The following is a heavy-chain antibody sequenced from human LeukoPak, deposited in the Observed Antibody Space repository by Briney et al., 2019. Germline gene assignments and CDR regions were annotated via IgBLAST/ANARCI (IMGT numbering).Heavy chain of an antibody. CDR2: ISSSSSYI. D-gene: IGHD3-22*01. J-gene: IGHJ4*02. CDR3: ARVTTGTRGDY. Sequence: GGSLRLSCAASGFTFSSYSMNWVLQAPGKGLEGVSSISSSSSYIYYADSVKGRFTISRDNAKNSLYLQMNSLRAEDTAVYYCARVTTGTRGDYWGQGTLVTVSS. CDR1: GFTFSSYS. V-gene: IGHV3-21*01.